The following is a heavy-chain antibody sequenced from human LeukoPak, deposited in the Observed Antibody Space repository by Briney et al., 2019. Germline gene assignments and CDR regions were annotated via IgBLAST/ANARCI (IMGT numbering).Heavy chain of an antibody. CDR1: GGSISSYS. Sequence: SETLSLTCTVSGGSISSYSWSWIRQPAGKGLEWLGRIYTSGSTNYNTSLKSRVTMSVDTSKNQFSLKMSSVTAADTAVYYCAREAVGATSFDYWGQGTLVTVSS. CDR2: IYTSGST. CDR3: AREAVGATSFDY. D-gene: IGHD1-26*01. V-gene: IGHV4-4*07. J-gene: IGHJ4*02.